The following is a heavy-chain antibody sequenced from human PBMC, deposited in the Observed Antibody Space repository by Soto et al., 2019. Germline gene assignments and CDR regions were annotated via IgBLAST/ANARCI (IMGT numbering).Heavy chain of an antibody. CDR1: VFTFISYG. V-gene: IGHV3-30*18. Sequence: GWSLRLSCASSVFTFISYGMHWVRQAPGKGLEWVAVISYDGSNKYYADSVKGRFTISRDNSKNTLYLQMNSLRAEDTAVYYCAKVPASTSRDGYNYGLDYWGQGTLVTVSS. CDR2: ISYDGSNK. CDR3: AKVPASTSRDGYNYGLDY. J-gene: IGHJ4*02. D-gene: IGHD5-12*01.